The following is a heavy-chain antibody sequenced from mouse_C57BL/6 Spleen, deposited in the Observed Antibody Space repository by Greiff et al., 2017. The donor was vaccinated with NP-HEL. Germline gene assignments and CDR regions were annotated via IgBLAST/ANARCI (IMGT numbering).Heavy chain of an antibody. Sequence: VQLQQPGAELVKPGASVKLSCKASGYTFTSYWMHWVKQRPGQGLEWIGMIHPNSGSTNYNEKFKSKATLTVDKSSSTAYMQLSSLTSEDSAVYYCAREDDYYYGSSYGYAMDYWGQGTSVTVSS. V-gene: IGHV1-64*01. J-gene: IGHJ4*01. CDR1: GYTFTSYW. D-gene: IGHD1-1*01. CDR3: AREDDYYYGSSYGYAMDY. CDR2: IHPNSGST.